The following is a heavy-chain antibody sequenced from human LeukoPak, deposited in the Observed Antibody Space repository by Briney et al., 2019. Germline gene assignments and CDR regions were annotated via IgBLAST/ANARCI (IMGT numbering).Heavy chain of an antibody. V-gene: IGHV1-18*01. J-gene: IGHJ3*02. CDR3: ARDMSGSYSPDAFDI. CDR2: ISAYNGNT. D-gene: IGHD1-26*01. Sequence: ASVKVSCKASGYTFTSYGISWVRQAPGQGLEWMGWISAYNGNTNYAQKLQGRVTMTTDTSTSTAYMELRSLRSDDTAVYYCARDMSGSYSPDAFDIWGQGTMVTVSS. CDR1: GYTFTSYG.